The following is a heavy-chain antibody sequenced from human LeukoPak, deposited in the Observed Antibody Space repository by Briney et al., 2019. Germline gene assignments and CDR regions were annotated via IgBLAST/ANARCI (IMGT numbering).Heavy chain of an antibody. J-gene: IGHJ4*02. V-gene: IGHV3-23*01. D-gene: IGHD3-9*01. Sequence: GGSLRLSCAASGFTFSSYAMSWVRQAPGKGLEWVSAISGSGGSTYYADSVKGRSTISRDNSKNTLYLQMNSLRAEDTAVYYCAKDGLDYDILTGYYDYWGQGTLVTVSS. CDR2: ISGSGGST. CDR3: AKDGLDYDILTGYYDY. CDR1: GFTFSSYA.